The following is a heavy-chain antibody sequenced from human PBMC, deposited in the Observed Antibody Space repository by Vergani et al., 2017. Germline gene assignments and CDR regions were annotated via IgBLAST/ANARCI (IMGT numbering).Heavy chain of an antibody. D-gene: IGHD3-10*01. V-gene: IGHV1-2*02. CDR1: GYTFTGYY. CDR3: ARDHLLFGELCFYSYYGMDV. CDR2: INPNSGGT. Sequence: QVQLVQSGAEVKKPGASVKVSCKASGYTFTGYYMHWVRQAPGQGLEWMGWINPNSGGTNYAQKFQGRVTMTRDTSISTAYMELSRLRSDDTAVYYCARDHLLFGELCFYSYYGMDVWGQGTTVTASS. J-gene: IGHJ6*02.